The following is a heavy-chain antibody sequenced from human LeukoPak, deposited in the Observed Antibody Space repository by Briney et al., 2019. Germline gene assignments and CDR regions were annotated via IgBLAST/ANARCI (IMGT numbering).Heavy chain of an antibody. J-gene: IGHJ1*01. V-gene: IGHV3-74*01. CDR2: IKSDEST. CDR3: ARAPSEIGGYYPEYFRH. Sequence: TGGSLRLSCAASGFTFSTYWMHWVRQAPGKGLVWVSRIKSDESTNYADSVKGRFTISRDNAKNTVSLQMNSLRPEDTGVYYCARAPSEIGGYYPEYFRHWGQGTLVTVSS. CDR1: GFTFSTYW. D-gene: IGHD3-22*01.